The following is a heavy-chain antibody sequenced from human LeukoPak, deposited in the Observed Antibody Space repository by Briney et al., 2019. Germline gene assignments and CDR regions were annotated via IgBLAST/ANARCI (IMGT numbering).Heavy chain of an antibody. V-gene: IGHV4-38-2*02. CDR3: ARDGYYYDGSFEY. CDR1: GYSISSGYF. Sequence: SETLSLTCAVSGYSISSGYFWAWIRQPPGKGLEWIGSISHSGSSHSKPSLKSRVIISVDTSNNQFSLKLTSVTAADTATYYCARDGYYYDGSFEYWGQGIRVAVSS. CDR2: ISHSGSS. D-gene: IGHD3-22*01. J-gene: IGHJ4*02.